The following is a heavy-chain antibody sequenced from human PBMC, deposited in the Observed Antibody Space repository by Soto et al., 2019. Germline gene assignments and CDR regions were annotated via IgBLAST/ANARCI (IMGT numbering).Heavy chain of an antibody. CDR2: VYHTGRT. Sequence: SETLSLTCTVSGGSFISYFWSWIRQPPGKGLEWIGYVYHTGRTSYNPSLKSRVSISMDTSKNQFSLNLDSVTAADTAVYFCARDFAYFDSWGQGTLVTVSS. J-gene: IGHJ4*02. D-gene: IGHD3-3*01. CDR1: GGSFISYF. V-gene: IGHV4-59*01. CDR3: ARDFAYFDS.